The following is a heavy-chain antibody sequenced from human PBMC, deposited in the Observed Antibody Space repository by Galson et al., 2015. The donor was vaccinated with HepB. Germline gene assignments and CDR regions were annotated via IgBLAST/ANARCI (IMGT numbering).Heavy chain of an antibody. V-gene: IGHV1-18*01. CDR1: GYTFTSYG. J-gene: IGHJ4*02. Sequence: SVKVSCKASGYTFTSYGISWVRQAPGQGLEWMGWISAYNGNTNYAQKLQGRVTMTTDTSTSTAYMELRSLRSDGTAVYYCARGDGTAVADYYFDYWGQGTLVTVSS. D-gene: IGHD6-19*01. CDR2: ISAYNGNT. CDR3: ARGDGTAVADYYFDY.